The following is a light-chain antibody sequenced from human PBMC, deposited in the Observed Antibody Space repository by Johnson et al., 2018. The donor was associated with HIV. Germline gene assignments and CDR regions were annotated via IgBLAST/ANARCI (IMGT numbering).Light chain of an antibody. CDR3: GTWDSSLSAGNV. CDR2: DNN. V-gene: IGLV1-51*01. CDR1: SSNIGNNY. J-gene: IGLJ1*01. Sequence: QSVLTQPPSVSVAPGQKVTISCSGSSSNIGNNYVSWYQQLPGTAPKLLIYDNNKRPSGIPDRFSGSKSGTSATLGITELQTGDEADYYCGTWDSSLSAGNVFGTGTKVTVL.